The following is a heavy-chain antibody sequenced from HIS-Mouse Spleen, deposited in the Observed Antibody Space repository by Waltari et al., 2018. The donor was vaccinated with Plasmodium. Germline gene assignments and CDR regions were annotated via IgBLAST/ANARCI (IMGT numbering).Heavy chain of an antibody. V-gene: IGHV3-7*01. J-gene: IGHJ2*01. Sequence: VQPGGSLRLSCAASGFTFSRYWMSWVRQAPGKGLEWVANIKQDGSEKYYVDSVKGRCTISRDNAKNSLYLQMNSLRAEDTAVYYCASSWYWYFDLWGRGTLVTVSS. CDR1: GFTFSRYW. CDR2: IKQDGSEK. CDR3: ASSWYWYFDL. D-gene: IGHD6-13*01.